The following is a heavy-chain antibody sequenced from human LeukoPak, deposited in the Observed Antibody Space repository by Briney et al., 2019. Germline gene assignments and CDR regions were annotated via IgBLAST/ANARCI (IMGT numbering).Heavy chain of an antibody. V-gene: IGHV3-48*01. Sequence: GGSLRLSCAASGFTFSSYSMNWVRQAPGKGLEWVSYISSSSSTIYYVDSVKGRFTISRDNAKNSLYLQMNSLRAEDTAVYYCARDPCSGGSCYSYYYYGMDVWGQGTTVTVSS. J-gene: IGHJ6*02. CDR1: GFTFSSYS. CDR2: ISSSSSTI. CDR3: ARDPCSGGSCYSYYYYGMDV. D-gene: IGHD2-15*01.